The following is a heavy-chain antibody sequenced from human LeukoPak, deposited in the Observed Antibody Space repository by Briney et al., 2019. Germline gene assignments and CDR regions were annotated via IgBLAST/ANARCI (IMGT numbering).Heavy chain of an antibody. Sequence: GGSLRLSCAASGFTFSSYAMSWVRQAPGKGLEWVSVIYSGGSTYYADSVKGRFTISRDNSKNTLYLQMNSLRAEDTAVYNCARAVTGIHPFDYWGQGTLVTVSS. CDR2: IYSGGST. J-gene: IGHJ4*02. D-gene: IGHD6-19*01. V-gene: IGHV3-66*01. CDR3: ARAVTGIHPFDY. CDR1: GFTFSSYA.